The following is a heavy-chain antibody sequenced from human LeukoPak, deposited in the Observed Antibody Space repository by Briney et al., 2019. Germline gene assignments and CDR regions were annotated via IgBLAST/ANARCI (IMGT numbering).Heavy chain of an antibody. J-gene: IGHJ4*02. D-gene: IGHD3-22*01. CDR3: ARTLHYYDSSGFAY. CDR1: GGAFSSYA. V-gene: IGHV1-69*17. CDR2: FIPIFGIA. Sequence: SVKVSCKASGGAFSSYAISWVRQAPGQGLEWMGGFIPIFGIANYAQKFQGRVTITADKSTSTAYMELSSLRSEDTAVYYCARTLHYYDSSGFAYWGQGTLVTVSS.